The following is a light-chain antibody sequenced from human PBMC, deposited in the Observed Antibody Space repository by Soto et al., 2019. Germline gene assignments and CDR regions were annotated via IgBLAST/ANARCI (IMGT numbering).Light chain of an antibody. CDR3: QQYGSSL. V-gene: IGKV3-20*01. J-gene: IGKJ4*01. CDR2: GAS. Sequence: EIVLTQSPGTLSLSPGERATLSCRASQSVSSSYLAWYQQKPGQAPRLLIYGASSRATGIPDRFSGSGSGTDFTLTISRLEPEDFAVYYCQQYGSSLFGGGTKGEIK. CDR1: QSVSSSY.